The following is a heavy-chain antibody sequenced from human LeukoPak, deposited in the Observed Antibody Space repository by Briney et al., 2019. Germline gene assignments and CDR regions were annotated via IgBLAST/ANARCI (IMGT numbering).Heavy chain of an antibody. V-gene: IGHV3-21*01. CDR3: ARIGAGSSRDY. J-gene: IGHJ4*02. CDR2: IVGSSST. Sequence: GGSLRLSCAASGFTFSNFAMTWVRQAPREGLEWVSSIVGSSSTYYADSLKGRFTISRDNAKNSLYLQMNSLRAEDTAVYYCARIGAGSSRDYWGQGTLVTVSS. CDR1: GFTFSNFA. D-gene: IGHD6-13*01.